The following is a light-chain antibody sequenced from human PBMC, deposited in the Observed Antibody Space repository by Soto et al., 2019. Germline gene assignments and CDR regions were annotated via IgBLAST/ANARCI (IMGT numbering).Light chain of an antibody. CDR1: SSNMGSNS. V-gene: IGLV1-44*01. CDR2: GDN. J-gene: IGLJ2*01. CDR3: AAWDGSLHHIL. Sequence: QSVLTQPPSASGTPGQRVTISCSGSSSNMGSNSVNWYQQLPGTAPKLLIYGDNQRPSGVPDRFSGSKSGTSASLAITGLQSEDEADYYCAAWDGSLHHILFGGGTKVTVL.